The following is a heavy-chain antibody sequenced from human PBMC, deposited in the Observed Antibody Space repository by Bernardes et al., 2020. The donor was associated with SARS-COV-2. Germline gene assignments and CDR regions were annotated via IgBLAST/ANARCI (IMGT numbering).Heavy chain of an antibody. D-gene: IGHD5-12*01. V-gene: IGHV4-34*01. CDR3: ARVSGNVVTTTERFDY. CDR1: RGSLRGYH. Sequence: SETLSLTCAFYRGSLRGYHRSWIRPTPGKGLEWIGAITDRGSTQYNPALKSRVTIPVDPSKNQFSLKVTAVTAADTAVYYCARVSGNVVTTTERFDYWGQGTLATVSP. J-gene: IGHJ4*02. CDR2: ITDRGST.